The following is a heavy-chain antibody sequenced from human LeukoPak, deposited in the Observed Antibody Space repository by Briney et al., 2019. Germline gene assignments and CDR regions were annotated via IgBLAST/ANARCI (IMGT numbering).Heavy chain of an antibody. J-gene: IGHJ4*02. Sequence: PGGSLRLSCAASGFTFSNYWMHWVRQAPGKGLVWISRINTDGSTTNYADSVKGRFTISRDNAKNTLYLQMSSLRAEDTAVYYCVRLLDLDFWGQGTLVTVSS. D-gene: IGHD3-3*01. CDR3: VRLLDLDF. CDR1: GFTFSNYW. V-gene: IGHV3-74*01. CDR2: INTDGSTT.